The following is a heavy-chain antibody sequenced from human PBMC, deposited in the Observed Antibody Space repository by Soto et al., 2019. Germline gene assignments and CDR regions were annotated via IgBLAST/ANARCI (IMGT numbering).Heavy chain of an antibody. V-gene: IGHV1-3*05. CDR3: ARDGIAAAGTSWFDP. CDR2: INAANGNT. Sequence: QVQLVQSGAEEKKPGASVKVSCKASGYTFTSHAMHWVRQAPGQRLGIGWINAANGNTKYSQKFQGRVTITTDTSASTAYMELSSLRSEDTAVYYCARDGIAAAGTSWFDPWGHGTLVTVSS. D-gene: IGHD6-13*01. J-gene: IGHJ5*02. CDR1: GYTFTSHA.